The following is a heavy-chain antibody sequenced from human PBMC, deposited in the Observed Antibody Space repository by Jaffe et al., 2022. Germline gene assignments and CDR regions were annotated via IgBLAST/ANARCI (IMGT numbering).Heavy chain of an antibody. Sequence: EVQLVESGGGLVQPGGSLRLSCAASGFTFSSYWMSWVRQAPGKGLEWVANIKQDGSEKYYVDSVKGRFTISRDNAKNSLYLQMNSLRAEDTAVYYCARDRGIRYYDFWSGPSGFDPWGQGTLVTVSS. CDR1: GFTFSSYW. D-gene: IGHD3-3*01. CDR3: ARDRGIRYYDFWSGPSGFDP. J-gene: IGHJ5*02. CDR2: IKQDGSEK. V-gene: IGHV3-7*01.